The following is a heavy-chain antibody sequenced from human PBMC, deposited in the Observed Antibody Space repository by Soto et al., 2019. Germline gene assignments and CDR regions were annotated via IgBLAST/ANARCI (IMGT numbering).Heavy chain of an antibody. CDR2: IIPIFGTA. J-gene: IGHJ4*02. D-gene: IGHD2-15*01. CDR3: ASFVCSGGSCYSARPH. V-gene: IGHV1-69*12. CDR1: GGTFSSYA. Sequence: QVQLVQSGAEVKKPGSSVKVSCKASGGTFSSYAISWMRQAPGQGLEWMGGIIPIFGTANYAQKFQSRVTITADESTSTAYMELSSLRSEDTAVYYCASFVCSGGSCYSARPHWGQGTLVTVSS.